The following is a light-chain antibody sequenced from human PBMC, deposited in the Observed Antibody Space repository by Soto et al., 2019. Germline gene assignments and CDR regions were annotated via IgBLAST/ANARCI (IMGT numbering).Light chain of an antibody. CDR3: SSYTTNITPVV. CDR1: SSDVGTYDL. J-gene: IGLJ2*01. Sequence: QSALTQPASVSGSPGQSITISCTGSSSDVGTYDLVSWYQHHPGAAPKLMIYEATRRPSGISNRFSGSKSGNTASLTISGLQAEDEADYYCSSYTTNITPVVFGGGTKLTVL. V-gene: IGLV2-14*02. CDR2: EAT.